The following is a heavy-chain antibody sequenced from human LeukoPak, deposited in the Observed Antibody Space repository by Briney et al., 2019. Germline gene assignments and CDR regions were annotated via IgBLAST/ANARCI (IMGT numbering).Heavy chain of an antibody. J-gene: IGHJ6*03. CDR3: ARTEESGYSYGYCGYYYYMDV. CDR2: IYSSGST. V-gene: IGHV4-39*07. D-gene: IGHD5-18*01. CDR1: GASISSGSNY. Sequence: SETLSFTCSVSGASISSGSNYWGWIRQPPGKTLEWIGSIYSSGSTYYNPSLKSQFIIIIDTPKNHFSLTLSSVTAADTAVYYCARTEESGYSYGYCGYYYYMDVWGKGTTVTVSS.